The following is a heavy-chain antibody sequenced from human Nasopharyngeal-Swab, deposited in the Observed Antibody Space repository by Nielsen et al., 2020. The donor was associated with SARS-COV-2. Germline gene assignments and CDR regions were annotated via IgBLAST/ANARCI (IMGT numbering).Heavy chain of an antibody. CDR3: ASGRLRFLEWPAEGEFYYYYGVDV. Sequence: WIRQPPGKGLEWIGYIYYSGSTNYNPSLKSRVTISVDTSKNQFSLKLSSVTAADTAVYYCASGRLRFLEWPAEGEFYYYYGVDVWGQGTTVTVSS. V-gene: IGHV4-59*08. CDR2: IYYSGST. J-gene: IGHJ6*02. D-gene: IGHD3-3*01.